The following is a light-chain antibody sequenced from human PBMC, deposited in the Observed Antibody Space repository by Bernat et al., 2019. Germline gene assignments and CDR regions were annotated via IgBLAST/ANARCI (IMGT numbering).Light chain of an antibody. J-gene: IGLJ2*01. V-gene: IGLV3-25*02. CDR1: ALPKQY. CDR2: KDS. Sequence: SYELTQPPSVSVSPGQTARITCSGDALPKQYAYWYQQKPGQAPVLVIYKDSERPSGIPERFSGSRAGTTVTLTISGVQAEDEADYYWQSADSSGTYVVFGGGTKLTVL. CDR3: QSADSSGTYVV.